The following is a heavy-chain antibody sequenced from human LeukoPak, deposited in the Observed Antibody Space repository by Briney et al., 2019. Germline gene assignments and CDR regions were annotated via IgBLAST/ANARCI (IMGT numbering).Heavy chain of an antibody. D-gene: IGHD6-19*01. CDR3: AMTTVAGTFDY. CDR2: IYSGGST. Sequence: GGSLRLSCAASGFTVSSNYMSWVRQVPGKGLEWVSVIYSGGSTYYADSVKGRFTISRDNSKNTLYLQMNSLRAEDTAVYYCAMTTVAGTFDYWGQGTLVTVSS. CDR1: GFTVSSNY. J-gene: IGHJ4*02. V-gene: IGHV3-53*01.